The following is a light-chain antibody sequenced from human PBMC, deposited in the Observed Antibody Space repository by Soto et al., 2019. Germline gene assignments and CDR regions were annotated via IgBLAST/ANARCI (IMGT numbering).Light chain of an antibody. V-gene: IGKV1-5*01. J-gene: IGKJ3*01. CDR3: QQANSFPPP. CDR2: DAS. Sequence: DIQMTQSPSTQSASVGDRVTINCRASQSISSWLAWYQQKPGKAPKLLIYDASSLESGVPSRFSGSGSGTEFTLTISSLHPDDFATYYCQQANSFPPPFGPGTKVDI. CDR1: QSISSW.